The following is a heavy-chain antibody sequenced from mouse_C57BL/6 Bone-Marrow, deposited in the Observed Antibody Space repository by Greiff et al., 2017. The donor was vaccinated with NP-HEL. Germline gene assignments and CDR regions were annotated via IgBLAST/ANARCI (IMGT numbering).Heavy chain of an antibody. CDR2: IRSKSNNYAT. D-gene: IGHD2-1*01. V-gene: IGHV10-1*01. Sequence: GGGLVQPKGSLKLSCAASGFSFNTYAMNWVRQAPGKGLEWVARIRSKSNNYATYYADSVKDRFTISRDDSESMLYLQMNNLKTEDTAMYYCVRPFYYGNLGFAYWGQGTLVTVSA. CDR3: VRPFYYGNLGFAY. CDR1: GFSFNTYA. J-gene: IGHJ3*01.